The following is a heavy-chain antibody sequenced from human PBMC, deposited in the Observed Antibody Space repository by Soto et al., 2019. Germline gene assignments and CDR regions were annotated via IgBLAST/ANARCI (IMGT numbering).Heavy chain of an antibody. D-gene: IGHD7-27*01. CDR2: IYYSGST. CDR3: ARAPTGGHYYYYYGMDV. V-gene: IGHV4-59*01. Sequence: PSETLSLTCTVSGGSISSYYWSWIRQPPGKGLEWIGYIYYSGSTNYNPSPKSRVTISVDTSKNQFSLKLSSVTAADTAVYYCARAPTGGHYYYYYGMDVWGQGTTVTVSS. CDR1: GGSISSYY. J-gene: IGHJ6*02.